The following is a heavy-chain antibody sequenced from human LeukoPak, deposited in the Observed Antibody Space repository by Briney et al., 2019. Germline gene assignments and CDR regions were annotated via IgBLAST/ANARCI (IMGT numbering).Heavy chain of an antibody. CDR1: GYTFTGYY. Sequence: ASVKVSCKASGYTFTGYYMHWVRQAPGQGLEWMGWINPNSGGTNYAQKFQGRVTMTRDTSISTAYMELSRLRSDDTAVYYCARDPPRGVVVPAAMGIDDYWGQGTLVTVSS. J-gene: IGHJ4*02. CDR2: INPNSGGT. CDR3: ARDPPRGVVVPAAMGIDDY. D-gene: IGHD2-2*01. V-gene: IGHV1-2*02.